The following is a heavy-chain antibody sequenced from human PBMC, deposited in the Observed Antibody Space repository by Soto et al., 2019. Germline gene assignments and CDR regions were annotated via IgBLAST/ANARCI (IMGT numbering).Heavy chain of an antibody. Sequence: NPSETLSLTCSVSGFSVSSTYWGWVRQSPGKGLEWIGYVYNSGSTIYSPSLKSRITISMDPSKNQFSLRLRSVTAADTAVYYCARIPYSSASFDYWGQGNLVTVSS. CDR3: ARIPYSSASFDY. D-gene: IGHD6-19*01. V-gene: IGHV4-59*02. CDR1: GFSVSSTY. CDR2: VYNSGST. J-gene: IGHJ4*02.